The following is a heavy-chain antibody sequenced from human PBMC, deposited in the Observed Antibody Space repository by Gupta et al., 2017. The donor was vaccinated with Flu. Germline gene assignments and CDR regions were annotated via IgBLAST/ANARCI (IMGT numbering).Heavy chain of an antibody. J-gene: IGHJ4*02. D-gene: IGHD6-6*01. CDR2: ITRNSGRI. V-gene: IGHV3-9*01. CDR3: ARGAGSSSLFSYFDY. Sequence: SPGKGLEWVAGITRNSGRIAYADSGRGRFTSARDNAKNSVSLQMNSLTPEDTAFYYCARGAGSSSLFSYFDYWGQGTLVTVSS.